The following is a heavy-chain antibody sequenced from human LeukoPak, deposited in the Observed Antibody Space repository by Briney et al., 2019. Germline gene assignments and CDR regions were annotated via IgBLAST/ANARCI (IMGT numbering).Heavy chain of an antibody. CDR3: ARVVVAATLLIPDAFDI. CDR1: GGSISSSSYY. Sequence: SETLSLTCTVSGGSISSSSYYWSWIRQPPGKGLEWIGYIYYSGSTNYNPSLKSRVTISVDTSKNQFSLKLSSVTAADTAVYYCARVVVAATLLIPDAFDIWGQGTMVTVSS. CDR2: IYYSGST. D-gene: IGHD2-15*01. V-gene: IGHV4-61*01. J-gene: IGHJ3*02.